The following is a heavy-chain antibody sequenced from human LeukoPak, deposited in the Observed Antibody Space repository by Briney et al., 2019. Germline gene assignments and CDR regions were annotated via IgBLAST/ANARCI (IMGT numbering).Heavy chain of an antibody. CDR2: IYTSGST. CDR1: GGSISSGSYY. CDR3: AREGSTMGRGLFDP. D-gene: IGHD3-10*01. V-gene: IGHV4-61*02. Sequence: SETLSLTCTVSGGSISSGSYYWSWIRQPAGKGLEWIGRIYTSGSTNYNPSLKSRVTISVDTSKNQFSLKLSSVTAADTAVYYCAREGSTMGRGLFDPWGQGTLVTVSS. J-gene: IGHJ5*02.